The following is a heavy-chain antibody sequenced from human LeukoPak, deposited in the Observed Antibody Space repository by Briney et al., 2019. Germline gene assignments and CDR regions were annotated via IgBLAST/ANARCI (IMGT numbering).Heavy chain of an antibody. CDR3: ARDRYYYDSSGSRSYYFDY. Sequence: GGSLRLSCAASGFTFDDSAMHWVRQAPGKGLEWVSGISWNNNSIGYADSVKGRFTISRDNAKNSLYLQMNSLRAEDTAVYYCARDRYYYDSSGSRSYYFDYWGQGTLVTVSS. CDR1: GFTFDDSA. D-gene: IGHD3-22*01. V-gene: IGHV3-9*01. J-gene: IGHJ4*02. CDR2: ISWNNNSI.